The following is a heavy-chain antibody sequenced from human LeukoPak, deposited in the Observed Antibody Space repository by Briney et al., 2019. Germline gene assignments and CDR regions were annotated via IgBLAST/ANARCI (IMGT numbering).Heavy chain of an antibody. CDR2: IYSGGST. Sequence: GGSLRLSCAASGFTFSSYSMNWVRQAPGKGLEWVSVIYSGGSTYYADSVKGRFTISRDNSKNTLYLQMNSLRAEDTAVYYCAREAYYDSSGYPFDYWGQGTLVTVSS. V-gene: IGHV3-53*01. CDR3: AREAYYDSSGYPFDY. D-gene: IGHD3-22*01. CDR1: GFTFSSYS. J-gene: IGHJ4*02.